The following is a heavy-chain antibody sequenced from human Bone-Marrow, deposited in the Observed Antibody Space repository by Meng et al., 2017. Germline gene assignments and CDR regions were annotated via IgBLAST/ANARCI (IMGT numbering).Heavy chain of an antibody. Sequence: GESLKISCAASGFTLRNYDMNWLRLAPGKGLEWVSFLSSRDDKYYADSVKGRFTISRDDSKNTLYLQMNNVRDDDTAVYYCARGKFDYWGQGILVTVSP. V-gene: IGHV3-23*01. CDR1: GFTLRNYD. J-gene: IGHJ4*02. CDR3: ARGKFDY. CDR2: LSSRDDK.